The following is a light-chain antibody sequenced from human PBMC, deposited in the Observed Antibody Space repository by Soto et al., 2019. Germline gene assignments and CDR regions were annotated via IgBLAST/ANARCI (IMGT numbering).Light chain of an antibody. CDR1: QDISKY. CDR3: QQYDSIPFT. Sequence: DIQMTQSPSSLSASVGDRVTITCQASQDISKYLNWYQQKPGKAPKLLIYDASNLEAGVPSRFSGTGSGTFYTFTISSLHPEDFATYHCQQYDSIPFTFGPGTKVKIK. J-gene: IGKJ3*01. V-gene: IGKV1-33*01. CDR2: DAS.